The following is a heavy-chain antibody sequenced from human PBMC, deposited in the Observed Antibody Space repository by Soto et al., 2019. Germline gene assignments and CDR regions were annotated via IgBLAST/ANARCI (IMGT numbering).Heavy chain of an antibody. CDR3: ARGNWNYYYGFDV. D-gene: IGHD1-20*01. CDR1: EFTFDKYC. CDR2: IKPDGSEQ. Sequence: LRLSCAASEFTFDKYCMTWVRQAPGKGPEWVANIKPDGSEQYYVDSVKGRFTISRDNANNSLYLQMNSLRAEDTAVYFCARGNWNYYYGFDVWGQGTTVTVSS. J-gene: IGHJ6*02. V-gene: IGHV3-7*01.